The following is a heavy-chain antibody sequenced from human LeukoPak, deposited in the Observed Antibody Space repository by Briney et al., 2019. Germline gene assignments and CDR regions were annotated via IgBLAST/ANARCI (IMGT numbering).Heavy chain of an antibody. CDR1: GFTFSTYA. V-gene: IGHV3-23*01. J-gene: IGHJ4*02. CDR3: ATSYYYNARGPFYFDF. Sequence: GGSLRLFCAASGFTFSTYAMSWGRQAPGKGLESVSGINVGGTSTYYADSVQGRFTISRDNSRNTLHLQMNSLRAEDTALYYSATSYYYNARGPFYFDFWGQGALVTVSS. CDR2: INVGGTST. D-gene: IGHD3-10*01.